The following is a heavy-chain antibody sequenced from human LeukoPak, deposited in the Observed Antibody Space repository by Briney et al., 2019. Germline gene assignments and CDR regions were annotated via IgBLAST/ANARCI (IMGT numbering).Heavy chain of an antibody. J-gene: IGHJ3*02. CDR2: INHSGST. CDR3: AGPKMAHDAFDI. V-gene: IGHV4-34*01. CDR1: GGSFSGYY. Sequence: PSETLSLTCAVYGGSFSGYYWNWIRQPPGKGLEWIGEINHSGSTNYNPSLKSRVTISVDTSKNQFSLKLSSVTAADTAVYYCAGPKMAHDAFDIWGQGTMVTVSS. D-gene: IGHD5-24*01.